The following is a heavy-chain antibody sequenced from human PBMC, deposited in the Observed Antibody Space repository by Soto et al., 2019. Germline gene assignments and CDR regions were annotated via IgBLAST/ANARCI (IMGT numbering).Heavy chain of an antibody. Sequence: EVRLLESGGGLVQPGGSLRLSCAASGFTFSAYAMSWVRQAPGKGLEWVSGISGSGDSTHYADSVKGRFTVSRDKSKSMLYLQTNSMRAEDTAIYYCTKALYGGFTYWGQGTLVTVSS. V-gene: IGHV3-23*01. CDR1: GFTFSAYA. CDR3: TKALYGGFTY. D-gene: IGHD3-10*01. CDR2: ISGSGDST. J-gene: IGHJ4*02.